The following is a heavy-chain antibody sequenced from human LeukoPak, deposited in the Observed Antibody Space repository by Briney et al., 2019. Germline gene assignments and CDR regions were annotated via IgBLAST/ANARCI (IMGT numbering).Heavy chain of an antibody. CDR1: GVSISSGDYY. Sequence: SETLSLTCTVSGVSISSGDYYWSWIRQPPGKGLEWIGYIYYSGSTYYNPSLKSRVTISVDTSKNQFSLKLSSVTAADTAVYYCAREGYSYYFDYWGQGTLVTVSS. V-gene: IGHV4-30-4*01. CDR3: AREGYSYYFDY. J-gene: IGHJ4*02. CDR2: IYYSGST. D-gene: IGHD3-22*01.